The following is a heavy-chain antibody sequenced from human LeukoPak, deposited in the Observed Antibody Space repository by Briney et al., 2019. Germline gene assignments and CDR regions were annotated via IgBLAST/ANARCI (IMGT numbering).Heavy chain of an antibody. CDR2: INPNSGGT. Sequence: APVKVSCKASGYTFTGYYMHWVRQAPGQGLEWMGWINPNSGGTNYAQKFQGRVTMTRDTSISTAYMELSRLRSDDTAVYYCTRGYSNEEDAFDIWGQGTMVTVSS. V-gene: IGHV1-2*02. J-gene: IGHJ3*02. D-gene: IGHD6-13*01. CDR1: GYTFTGYY. CDR3: TRGYSNEEDAFDI.